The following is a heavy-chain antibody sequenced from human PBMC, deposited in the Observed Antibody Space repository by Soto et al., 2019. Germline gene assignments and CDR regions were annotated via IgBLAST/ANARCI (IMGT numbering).Heavy chain of an antibody. CDR2: ISAYNGNT. Sequence: QVQLVQSGAEVKKPGASVKVSCKASGYTFTSYDISWLRQAPGQGLEWMGWISAYNGNTNYAQKLQGRVTMTTDTSTSTAYMELRSLTSDDTAVYYCASEEDMITFGGVIAQGRVDWGQGTLVTVSS. J-gene: IGHJ4*02. CDR1: GYTFTSYD. V-gene: IGHV1-18*01. CDR3: ASEEDMITFGGVIAQGRVD. D-gene: IGHD3-16*02.